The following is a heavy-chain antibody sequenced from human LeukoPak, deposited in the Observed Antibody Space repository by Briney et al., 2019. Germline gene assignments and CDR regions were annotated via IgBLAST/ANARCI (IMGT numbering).Heavy chain of an antibody. Sequence: GGSLRLSCAASGFLFRSYSMIWVRQAPGKGLEWVSYINTGGIITSYADSVKGRFTISRDNAKNSLYLQMNSLRAEDTAVYYCARDLSYCTITSCSYYYYGMDVWGRGTTVTVSS. J-gene: IGHJ6*02. CDR2: INTGGIIT. CDR3: ARDLSYCTITSCSYYYYGMDV. V-gene: IGHV3-48*04. D-gene: IGHD2-2*01. CDR1: GFLFRSYS.